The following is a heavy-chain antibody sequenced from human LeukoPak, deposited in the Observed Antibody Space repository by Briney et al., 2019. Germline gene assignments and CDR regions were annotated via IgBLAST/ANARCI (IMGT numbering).Heavy chain of an antibody. CDR3: ARVEGYVGNAFDI. Sequence: GASVKFSCKASGYTFTSHDINWVRQATGQGLEWMGWMNPNSGNTGYAQKFQGRVTMTRNTSISTAYMELSSLRSEDTAVYYCARVEGYVGNAFDIWGQGTMVTVSS. J-gene: IGHJ3*02. CDR2: MNPNSGNT. CDR1: GYTFTSHD. D-gene: IGHD5-24*01. V-gene: IGHV1-8*01.